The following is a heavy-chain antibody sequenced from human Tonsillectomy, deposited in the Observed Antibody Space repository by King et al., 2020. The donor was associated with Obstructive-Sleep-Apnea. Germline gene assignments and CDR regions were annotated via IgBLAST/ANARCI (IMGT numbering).Heavy chain of an antibody. D-gene: IGHD3-10*01. Sequence: VQLVESGGGLVQPGGSLRLSCAASGFTFSSYDMHWVRQATGKGLEWVSAIGTAGDTYYPGSVKGRFTISRENAKNSLYLQMNSLRAGDTAVYYCAREGSGSYYNYGMDVWGQGTTVTVSS. J-gene: IGHJ6*02. CDR3: AREGSGSYYNYGMDV. CDR2: IGTAGDT. CDR1: GFTFSSYD. V-gene: IGHV3-13*01.